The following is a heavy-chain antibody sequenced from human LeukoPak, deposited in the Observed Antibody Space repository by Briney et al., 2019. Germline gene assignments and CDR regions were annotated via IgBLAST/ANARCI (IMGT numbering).Heavy chain of an antibody. D-gene: IGHD5-12*01. CDR3: ARSARGYDA. Sequence: GGSLRLSCAASGFPFSGYWMHWVRQPPGKGLVWVSRIDDDGAGTTYADSVKGRFTISRDNAKNTLYLQMNSLRVEDTAVYHCARSARGYDAWGQGTLVTVPS. CDR1: GFPFSGYW. V-gene: IGHV3-74*01. CDR2: IDDDGAGT. J-gene: IGHJ5*02.